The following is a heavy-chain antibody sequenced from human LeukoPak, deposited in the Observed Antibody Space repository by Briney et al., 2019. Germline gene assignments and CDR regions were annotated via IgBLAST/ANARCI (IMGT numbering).Heavy chain of an antibody. J-gene: IGHJ4*02. CDR1: GDSIRSSSSHY. V-gene: IGHV4-39*02. CDR3: ARNKYASGWSTFDY. Sequence: PSETLSLTCTVSGDSIRSSSSHYWGWIRQPPGKGLEWIGSVYYSGNTYYNPSLKTRVTISADTSKNHFSLKLSSLTAADTSVYYCARNKYASGWSTFDYWGQGTLVTVSS. CDR2: VYYSGNT. D-gene: IGHD6-19*01.